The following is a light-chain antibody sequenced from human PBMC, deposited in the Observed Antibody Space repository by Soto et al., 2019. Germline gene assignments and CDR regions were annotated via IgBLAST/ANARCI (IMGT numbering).Light chain of an antibody. CDR2: ANI. Sequence: QSVLTQPPSVSGALGQRVTISCTGSGSNIGAGYDVHWYQQLPGTAPKLLIFANINRPSGVPDRFSGSKSGTSASLAITGLRAEDEADYYCQSYDSSPSGYVFGTGTKVTVL. J-gene: IGLJ1*01. V-gene: IGLV1-40*01. CDR3: QSYDSSPSGYV. CDR1: GSNIGAGYD.